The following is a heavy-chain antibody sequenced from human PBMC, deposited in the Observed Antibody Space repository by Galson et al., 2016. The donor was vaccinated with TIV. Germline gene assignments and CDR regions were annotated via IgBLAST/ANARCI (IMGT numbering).Heavy chain of an antibody. J-gene: IGHJ6*02. V-gene: IGHV3-66*02. CDR3: ARDRVVDATYYYYYYGMDV. Sequence: SLRLSCAASGLSVSINYMSWVRQAPGKGLEWVSLISDAGTAHYADSVRGRFTISRDTSENTLYLQMNSLRVEDTAVYYCARDRVVDATYYYYYYGMDVWGQGTAVAVSS. CDR2: ISDAGTA. D-gene: IGHD2-15*01. CDR1: GLSVSINY.